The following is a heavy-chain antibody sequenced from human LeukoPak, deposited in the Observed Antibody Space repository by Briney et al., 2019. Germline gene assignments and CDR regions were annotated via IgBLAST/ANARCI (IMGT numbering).Heavy chain of an antibody. Sequence: GGSLRLSCAASGFTFSSFWMHWVRQAPGEGLVWVSLIDTVGSFATYADSVRGRFTISRDNAKNTLYLQVNSLRVGDTAVYYCARDNSGSIPLDYWGLGTLVTVSS. D-gene: IGHD3-10*01. V-gene: IGHV3-74*01. CDR1: GFTFSSFW. J-gene: IGHJ4*02. CDR2: IDTVGSFA. CDR3: ARDNSGSIPLDY.